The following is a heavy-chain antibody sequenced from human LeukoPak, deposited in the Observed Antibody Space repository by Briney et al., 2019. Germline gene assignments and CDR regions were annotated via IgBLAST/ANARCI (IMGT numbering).Heavy chain of an antibody. D-gene: IGHD3-22*01. CDR1: VGSISSGGYY. J-gene: IGHJ3*02. CDR3: ARVSYYYDSSGPDAAFDI. V-gene: IGHV4-31*03. Sequence: SETLSLTCTVSVGSISSGGYYWRWIRQHPGKGLEWIGYIYCSGSTYYNPCLKRRVTISVDTSKNQFSLKLSSVTAADTAVYYCARVSYYYDSSGPDAAFDIWGQGTMVTVSS. CDR2: IYCSGST.